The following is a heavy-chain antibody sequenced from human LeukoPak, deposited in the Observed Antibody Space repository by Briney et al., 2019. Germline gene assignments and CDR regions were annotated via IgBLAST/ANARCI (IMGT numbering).Heavy chain of an antibody. V-gene: IGHV3-74*01. D-gene: IGHD3-10*01. CDR1: GFTFSSYW. J-gene: IGHJ4*02. CDR3: ARVRVWFGEFLPFDY. CDR2: INSDGSST. Sequence: GGSLRLSCAASGFTFSSYWMHWVRQAPGKGLVWVSRINSDGSSTSYADSVKGRLTISRDNAKNTLYLQMNSLRAEDTAVYYCARVRVWFGEFLPFDYWGQGTLVTVSS.